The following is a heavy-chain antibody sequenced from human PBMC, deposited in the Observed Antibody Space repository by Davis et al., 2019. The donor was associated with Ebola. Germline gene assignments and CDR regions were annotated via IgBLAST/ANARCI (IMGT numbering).Heavy chain of an antibody. CDR1: GGTFTSYA. Sequence: SVKVSCKASGGTFTSYAISWVRQAPGQGLEWMGGIIPIFGTANYAQKFQGRVTITADKSTSTAYMELSSLRSEDTTVYYCASYYVQRVTTVSGYFDYWGQGTLVTVSS. CDR2: IIPIFGTA. V-gene: IGHV1-69*06. CDR3: ASYYVQRVTTVSGYFDY. J-gene: IGHJ4*02. D-gene: IGHD3-10*02.